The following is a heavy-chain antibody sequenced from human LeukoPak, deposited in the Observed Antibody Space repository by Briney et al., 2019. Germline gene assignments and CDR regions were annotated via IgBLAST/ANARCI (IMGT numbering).Heavy chain of an antibody. CDR3: TRDLNYYGSGSTTGAFDI. V-gene: IGHV3-33*01. Sequence: GGSLRLSCAGSGFTFGGYGMHWFRQTPGKGLEWVAVIAYDGSRAFYADSVKGRFTISRDNSKNTMSVQMDDLRAEDTAVYYCTRDLNYYGSGSTTGAFDIWGQGTMVTVSS. D-gene: IGHD3-10*01. CDR2: IAYDGSRA. CDR1: GFTFGGYG. J-gene: IGHJ3*02.